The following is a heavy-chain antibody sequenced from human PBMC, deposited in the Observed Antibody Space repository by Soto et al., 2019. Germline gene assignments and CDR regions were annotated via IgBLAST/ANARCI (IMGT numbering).Heavy chain of an antibody. Sequence: PSETLSLTCTVSGGSISSYYWSWIRQPPGKGLEWIGYIYYSGSTNYNPSLKSRVTISVDTSKNQFSLKLSSVTAADTAVYYCGRDLRGTYDTWGQGTLVTGSA. J-gene: IGHJ1*01. CDR1: GGSISSYY. V-gene: IGHV4-59*01. CDR2: IYYSGST. CDR3: GRDLRGTYDT. D-gene: IGHD3-16*01.